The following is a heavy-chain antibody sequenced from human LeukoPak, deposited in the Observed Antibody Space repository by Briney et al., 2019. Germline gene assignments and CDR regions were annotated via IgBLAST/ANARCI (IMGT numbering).Heavy chain of an antibody. V-gene: IGHV4-39*06. D-gene: IGHD4/OR15-4a*01. J-gene: IGHJ4*02. CDR2: IYSSGST. Sequence: SETLSLTCTVSGVSISSSSYYWGWIRQPPGKGLEWIGSIYSSGSTYYNPSLKSRVAISVDTSRNQFTLKLSSVTAADTAVYYCAKEGTYTYGASDFDYWGQGTLVTVSS. CDR3: AKEGTYTYGASDFDY. CDR1: GVSISSSSYY.